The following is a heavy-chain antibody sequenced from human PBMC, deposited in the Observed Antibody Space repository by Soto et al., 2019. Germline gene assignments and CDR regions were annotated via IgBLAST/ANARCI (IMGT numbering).Heavy chain of an antibody. CDR2: IYYSGST. D-gene: IGHD6-13*01. J-gene: IGHJ1*01. Sequence: PSETLSLTCTVSGGSISSYYWSWIRQPPGKGLEWIGYIYYSGSTNYNPSLKSRVTISVDTSKNQFSLKLSSVAAADTAVYYCASYSSSWYGFQHWGQGTLVTVS. CDR3: ASYSSSWYGFQH. CDR1: GGSISSYY. V-gene: IGHV4-59*01.